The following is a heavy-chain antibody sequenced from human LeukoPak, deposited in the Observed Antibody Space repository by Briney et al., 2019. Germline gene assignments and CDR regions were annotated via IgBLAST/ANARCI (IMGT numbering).Heavy chain of an antibody. CDR1: GHSFNVYY. J-gene: IGHJ3*01. Sequence: ASVRLFCEVSGHSFNVYYLLCARQAPGQGLQWMGRIDPNSGDTKYTQKFQGRVSMTRDTSISTAYMELSRLTSDDTDVYYCATFTVPRNVFDLWGQGTMVTVSS. CDR2: IDPNSGDT. D-gene: IGHD6-6*01. CDR3: ATFTVPRNVFDL. V-gene: IGHV1-2*05.